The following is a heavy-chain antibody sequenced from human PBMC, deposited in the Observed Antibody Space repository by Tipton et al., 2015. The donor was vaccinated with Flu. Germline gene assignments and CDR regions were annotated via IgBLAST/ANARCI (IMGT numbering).Heavy chain of an antibody. V-gene: IGHV3-7*01. D-gene: IGHD3-9*01. CDR2: IKHDGSEK. J-gene: IGHJ4*02. CDR3: ARGYDILTDGGGYFDY. Sequence: SLRLSCAASGFTFSDFWMTWVRQAPGKGLEWVASIKHDGSEKYYVDSVKGRFTISRDNPKNSLYLQMNSLRAEDTAVYYCARGYDILTDGGGYFDYWGQGTLVTVSS. CDR1: GFTFSDFW.